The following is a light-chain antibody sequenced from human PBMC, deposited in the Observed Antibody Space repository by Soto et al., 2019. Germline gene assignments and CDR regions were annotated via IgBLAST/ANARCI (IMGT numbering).Light chain of an antibody. CDR1: QSVSSN. CDR3: QQYNKWFS. Sequence: EVVMTQSPATLSVSPGERATLSCRASQSVSSNLAWYQQKPGQAPRLLIYGASTRATGIPARFSGSGSGTAFTLTISRLQSEEFAVYYCQQYNKWFSFGQGTKLEIK. J-gene: IGKJ2*01. CDR2: GAS. V-gene: IGKV3-15*01.